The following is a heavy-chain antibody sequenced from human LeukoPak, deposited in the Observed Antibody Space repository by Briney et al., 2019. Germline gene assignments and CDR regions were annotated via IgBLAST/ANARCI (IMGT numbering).Heavy chain of an antibody. CDR3: ARQWKYSGSYYEDY. CDR2: IYPGDSDT. V-gene: IGHV5-51*01. Sequence: GESLKISCKGYGYSFTSYWIGWVRQMPGKGLEWMGIIYPGDSDTRYSPSFQGQVTILADKSISTAYLQWSSLKASDTAMYYCARQWKYSGSYYEDYWGQGTLVTVSS. CDR1: GYSFTSYW. D-gene: IGHD1-26*01. J-gene: IGHJ4*02.